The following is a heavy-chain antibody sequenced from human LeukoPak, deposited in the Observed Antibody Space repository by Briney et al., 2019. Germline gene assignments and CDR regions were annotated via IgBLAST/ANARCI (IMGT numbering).Heavy chain of an antibody. J-gene: IGHJ1*01. V-gene: IGHV3-30*18. CDR3: AKDLDGSGWVPMVQGYFQH. CDR2: ISDNGNDK. CDR1: GFTFSSYG. D-gene: IGHD6-19*01. Sequence: GGSLRLSCAASGFTFSSYGMHWVRQAPGKGLQWVAVISDNGNDKYYVDSVKGRFTISRDNSENTVYLQMNSLRAEDTAVYYCAKDLDGSGWVPMVQGYFQHWGQGTLVTVSS.